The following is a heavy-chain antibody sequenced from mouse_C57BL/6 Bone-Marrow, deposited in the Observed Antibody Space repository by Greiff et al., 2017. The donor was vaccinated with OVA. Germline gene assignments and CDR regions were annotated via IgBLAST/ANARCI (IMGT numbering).Heavy chain of an antibody. CDR3: ARDGSSPWFAY. CDR2: IHPNSGST. J-gene: IGHJ3*01. D-gene: IGHD1-1*01. Sequence: QVQLQQPGAELVKPGASVKLSCKASGYPFTSYWMHWVKQRPGQGLAWIGMIHPNSGSTNYNEKFKSKATLTVDKSSSTAYMQLSSLTSEDSAVYYCARDGSSPWFAYWGQGTLVTVSA. CDR1: GYPFTSYW. V-gene: IGHV1-64*01.